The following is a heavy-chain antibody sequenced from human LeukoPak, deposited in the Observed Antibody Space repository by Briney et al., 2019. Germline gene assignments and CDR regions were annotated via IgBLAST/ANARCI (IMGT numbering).Heavy chain of an antibody. CDR1: GGTFSSYA. CDR3: AREVPQPHGYYYGMDV. D-gene: IGHD3-10*01. CDR2: ISAYNGNT. Sequence: GASVKVSCKASGGTFSSYAISWVRQAPGQGLEWMGWISAYNGNTNYAQKLQGRVTMTTDTSTSTAYMELRSLRSDDTAVYYCAREVPQPHGYYYGMDVWGQGTTVTVSS. V-gene: IGHV1-18*01. J-gene: IGHJ6*02.